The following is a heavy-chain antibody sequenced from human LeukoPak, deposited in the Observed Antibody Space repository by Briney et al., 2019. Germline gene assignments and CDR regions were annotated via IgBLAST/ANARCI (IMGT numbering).Heavy chain of an antibody. CDR2: ISSSSRDI. V-gene: IGHV3-48*01. D-gene: IGHD1-26*01. CDR3: ARGGGSYPFDY. CDR1: GFTFGDYS. J-gene: IGHJ4*02. Sequence: PGGSLRLSCSASGFTFGDYSMNWVRQAPGKGLEWVSYISSSSRDIYYAGSVKGRFTISRGNTRSSLYLQMNSLRVEDTGVYYCARGGGSYPFDYWGQGTLVTVSS.